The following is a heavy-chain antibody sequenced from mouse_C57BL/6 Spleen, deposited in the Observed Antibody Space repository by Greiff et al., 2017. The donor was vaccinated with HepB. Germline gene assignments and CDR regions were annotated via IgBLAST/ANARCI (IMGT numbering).Heavy chain of an antibody. J-gene: IGHJ2*01. Sequence: EVQVVESGEGLVKPGGSLKLSCAASGFTFSSYAMSWVRQTPEKRLEWVAYISSGGDYIYYADTVKGRFTISRDNARNTLYLQMSSLKSEDTAMYYCTRDRGGLGFDYWGQGTTLTVSS. CDR2: ISSGGDYI. V-gene: IGHV5-9-1*02. CDR3: TRDRGGLGFDY. CDR1: GFTFSSYA. D-gene: IGHD2-4*01.